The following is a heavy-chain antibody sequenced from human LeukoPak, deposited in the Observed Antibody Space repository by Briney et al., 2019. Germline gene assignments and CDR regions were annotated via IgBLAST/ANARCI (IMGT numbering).Heavy chain of an antibody. V-gene: IGHV5-51*01. CDR2: IYPSDSDI. Sequence: GESLKISCKGSGYTFTDYWIAWVRQMPGKGLEWMGIIYPSDSDIRYSPSFQGQVTISADKSISTAYLQWSSLKTSDTAIYYCGRAATRYNWLDPWGQGTLVTVSS. CDR3: GRAATRYNWLDP. J-gene: IGHJ5*02. D-gene: IGHD2-15*01. CDR1: GYTFTDYW.